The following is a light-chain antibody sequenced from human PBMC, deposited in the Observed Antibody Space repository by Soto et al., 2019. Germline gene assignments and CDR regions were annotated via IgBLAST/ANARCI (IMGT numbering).Light chain of an antibody. Sequence: QSALTQPRSVSGSPGQLVTISCTGTSSDVGGYNYVSWYQQHPGKAPKVTIYDVSERPSGVPDRFSGSKSGNTASLTISGLQAEDEADYYCCSYAGSPRYVFGTGTKVTVL. CDR2: DVS. CDR1: SSDVGGYNY. V-gene: IGLV2-11*01. J-gene: IGLJ1*01. CDR3: CSYAGSPRYV.